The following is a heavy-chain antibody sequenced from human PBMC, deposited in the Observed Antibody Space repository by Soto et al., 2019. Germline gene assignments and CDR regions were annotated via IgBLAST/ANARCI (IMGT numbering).Heavy chain of an antibody. CDR2: IIPIFGTA. J-gene: IGHJ6*02. CDR3: ARVPVLDDFWSEHQKYYGMDV. CDR1: GGTFSSYA. D-gene: IGHD3-3*01. Sequence: SVKVSCKASGGTFSSYAISWVRQAPGQGLEWMGGIIPIFGTANYAQKFQGRVTITADKSTSTAYMELSSLRSEDTAVYYCARVPVLDDFWSEHQKYYGMDVWGQGATVTVSS. V-gene: IGHV1-69*06.